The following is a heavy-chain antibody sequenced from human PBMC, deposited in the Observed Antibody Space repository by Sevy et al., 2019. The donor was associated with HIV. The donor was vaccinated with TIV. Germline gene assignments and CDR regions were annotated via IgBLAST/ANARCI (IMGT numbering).Heavy chain of an antibody. CDR2: IYYSGST. V-gene: IGHV4-61*01. Sequence: SETLSLTCTVSGGSVSSGSYYWSWIRQPPGKGLEWIGYIYYSGSTNYNPSLKSRVTISVDTSKNQFSLKLSSVTAADTAVYYCARVNMAGSYRLFDYWGQGTLVTVSS. CDR1: GGSVSSGSYY. CDR3: ARVNMAGSYRLFDY. D-gene: IGHD1-26*01. J-gene: IGHJ4*02.